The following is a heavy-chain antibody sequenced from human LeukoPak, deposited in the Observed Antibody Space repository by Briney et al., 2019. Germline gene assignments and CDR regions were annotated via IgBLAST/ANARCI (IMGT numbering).Heavy chain of an antibody. D-gene: IGHD3-3*01. CDR1: GFTVTTNY. CDR3: ARGDFWSGYYTGLY. V-gene: IGHV3-53*04. CDR2: IYSGGST. J-gene: IGHJ4*02. Sequence: GGSLRLSCATSGFTVTTNYMSWVRQAPGKGLEWVSVIYSGGSTYYADSVKGRFTISRHNSKNTLYLQMDSLRDEDTAVYYCARGDFWSGYYTGLYWGQGTLVTVSS.